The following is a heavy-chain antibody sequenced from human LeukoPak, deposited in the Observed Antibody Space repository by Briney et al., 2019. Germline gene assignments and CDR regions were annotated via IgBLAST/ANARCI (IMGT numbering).Heavy chain of an antibody. CDR1: GYTFTSYD. CDR2: MNPNSGNT. CDR3: ARDPRDYGDYVDY. J-gene: IGHJ4*02. D-gene: IGHD4-17*01. Sequence: EASVKVSCKASGYTFTSYDINWVRQATGQGLEWMRWMNPNSGNTGYAQKFQGRVTMTRNTSISTAYMELSSLRSEDTAVYYCARDPRDYGDYVDYWGQGTLVTVSS. V-gene: IGHV1-8*01.